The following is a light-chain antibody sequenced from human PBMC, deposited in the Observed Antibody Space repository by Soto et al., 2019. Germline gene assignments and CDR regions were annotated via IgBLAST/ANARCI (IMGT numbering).Light chain of an antibody. V-gene: IGKV3-20*01. CDR2: GAS. J-gene: IGKJ4*01. CDR1: QSVSSSY. CDR3: QQYDSSPLT. Sequence: ELVLPQSPGTLSLSPGERATLSCRASQSVSSSYLAWYQQKPGQAPRLLIYGASSRATGIPARLSGSGSGTDSTLTISRLEPEDFAVYYGQQYDSSPLTFGGGTKVEIK.